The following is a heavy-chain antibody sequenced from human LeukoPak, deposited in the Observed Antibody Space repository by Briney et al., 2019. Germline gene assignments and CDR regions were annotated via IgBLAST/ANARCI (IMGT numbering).Heavy chain of an antibody. CDR3: ARGGYCSSTSCSFHNWFDP. CDR1: GYTFTRYD. D-gene: IGHD2-2*01. Sequence: GASVRVSSTASGYTFTRYDIKWVRQGPREGGERMGWMNTNRGNTGYAQKFQGRVTMSTHTSISTAYMELSSLRSEDTAVYYCARGGYCSSTSCSFHNWFDPWGQGTLVTVSS. CDR2: MNTNRGNT. V-gene: IGHV1-8*01. J-gene: IGHJ5*02.